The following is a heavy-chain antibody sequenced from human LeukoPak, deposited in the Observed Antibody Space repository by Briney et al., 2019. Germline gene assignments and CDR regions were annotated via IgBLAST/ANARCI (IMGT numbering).Heavy chain of an antibody. V-gene: IGHV3-23*01. CDR1: GFTFGGFD. D-gene: IGHD2/OR15-2a*01. CDR3: GKMEGHPLPKYYMDV. Sequence: GGSLRLSCAASGFTFGGFDMSWVRRTPGKELEWVSDISGSGDNTLYAASVKGLFTVSRDNSKNTLYLEMKSLGAEDTAIYYCGKMEGHPLPKYYMDVWGQGTTVTVSS. J-gene: IGHJ6*01. CDR2: ISGSGDNT.